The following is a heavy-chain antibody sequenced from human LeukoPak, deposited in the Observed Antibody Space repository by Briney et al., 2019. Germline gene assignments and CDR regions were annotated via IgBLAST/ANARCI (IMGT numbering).Heavy chain of an antibody. D-gene: IGHD5-12*01. J-gene: IGHJ4*02. CDR1: GFTFSSYA. V-gene: IGHV3-30*04. CDR3: ARDPVATINYFDY. Sequence: PGGSLRLSCAASGFTFSSYAMHWVRQAPGKGLEWVAVISYDGSNKYYADSVKGRLTISRDNSKNTLYLQMNGLRAEDTAVYYCARDPVATINYFDYWGQGTLVTVSS. CDR2: ISYDGSNK.